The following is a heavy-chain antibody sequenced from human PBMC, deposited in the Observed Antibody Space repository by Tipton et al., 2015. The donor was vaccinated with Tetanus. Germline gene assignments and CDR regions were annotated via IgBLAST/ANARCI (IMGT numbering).Heavy chain of an antibody. D-gene: IGHD2-15*01. CDR1: GFTFSSYA. Sequence: SGFTFSSYAMSWVRQAPGKGLEWVSAISGGGGSTYYADSVKGRFTISRDNSKNTLYLQMNSLRAGDTAVYYCAKEKSAAAVNWFAPWGQGSLVTVSS. CDR3: AKEKSAAAVNWFAP. CDR2: ISGGGGST. V-gene: IGHV3-23*01. J-gene: IGHJ5*02.